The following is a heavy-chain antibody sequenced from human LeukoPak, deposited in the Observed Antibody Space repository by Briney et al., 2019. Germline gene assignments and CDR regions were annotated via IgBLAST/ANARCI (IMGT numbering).Heavy chain of an antibody. CDR1: GFTFSSYA. J-gene: IGHJ4*02. V-gene: IGHV3-30*04. Sequence: GGSLRLSCAASGFTFSSYAMHWVRQAPGKGLEWVAVISYDGSNKYYADSVKGRFTISRDNSKNTLYLQMNSLRAEDTAVYYCASPVFAAVAGTRSDYWGQGTLVTVSS. D-gene: IGHD6-19*01. CDR2: ISYDGSNK. CDR3: ASPVFAAVAGTRSDY.